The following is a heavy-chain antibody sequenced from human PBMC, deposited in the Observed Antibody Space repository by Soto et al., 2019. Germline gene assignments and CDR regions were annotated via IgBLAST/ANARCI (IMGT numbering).Heavy chain of an antibody. J-gene: IGHJ4*02. D-gene: IGHD3-22*01. CDR1: GFTFSTYV. CDR2: ISSDGNNK. Sequence: SCAASGFTFSTYVMHWVRQAPGKGLEWVAHISSDGNNKYYADSVKGRFTISRDNSKNTLYLQMNSLRAEDTAVYYCARARRGYYDSSGYRIDYWGQGTLVTVSS. V-gene: IGHV3-30-3*01. CDR3: ARARRGYYDSSGYRIDY.